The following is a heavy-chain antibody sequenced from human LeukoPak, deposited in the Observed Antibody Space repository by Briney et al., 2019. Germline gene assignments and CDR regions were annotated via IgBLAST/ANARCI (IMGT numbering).Heavy chain of an antibody. J-gene: IGHJ4*02. D-gene: IGHD3-3*01. CDR1: GFTFSGHS. V-gene: IGHV3-21*01. Sequence: PGGSLRLSCAASGFTFSGHSINWVRQAPGKGLEWVSSISSSGKYIYYADSVKGRFTISRDNAKNSLYLQMNSLRAEDTAVYYCARDDEFLESHDYWGQGTLVTVSS. CDR3: ARDDEFLESHDY. CDR2: ISSSGKYI.